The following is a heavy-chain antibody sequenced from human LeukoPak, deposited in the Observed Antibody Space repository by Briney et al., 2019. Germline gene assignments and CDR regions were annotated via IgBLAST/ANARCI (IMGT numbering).Heavy chain of an antibody. CDR1: GFTFSSYG. CDR3: ARDRYGDFSFYYFDY. V-gene: IGHV3-30*03. J-gene: IGHJ4*02. Sequence: GGSLRLSCAASGFTFSSYGMHWVRQAPGKGLEWVAVISYDGSNKYYADSVKGRFTISRDNSKNTLYLQMNSLRAEDTAVYYCARDRYGDFSFYYFDYWGQGTLVTVSS. CDR2: ISYDGSNK. D-gene: IGHD4-17*01.